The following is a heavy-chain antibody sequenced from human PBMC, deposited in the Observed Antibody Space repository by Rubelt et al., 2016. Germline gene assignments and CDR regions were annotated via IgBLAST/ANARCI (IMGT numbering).Heavy chain of an antibody. D-gene: IGHD5-18*01. V-gene: IGHV4-34*11. CDR1: GGSFSGYY. J-gene: IGHJ4*02. Sequence: QVQLQQWGAGLLKPSETLSLTCAVYGGSFSGYYWSWIRQPPGKGLEWIGYIYYSGSTNYNPSLKSLGTISLDTSKNQFSLKLGSVTAADTAVYYCAIFYSVGYLDYWGPGNLVTVSS. CDR2: IYYSGST. CDR3: AIFYSVGYLDY.